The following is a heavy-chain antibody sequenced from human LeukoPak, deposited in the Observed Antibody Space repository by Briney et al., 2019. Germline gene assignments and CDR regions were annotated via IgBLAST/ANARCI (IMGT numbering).Heavy chain of an antibody. Sequence: SGGSLRLSCAASGFTFSSYVMSWVRQAPGKGLEWVSSLSGSGYSPYYADSVKGRFTISRDNFKNTLYLQMNSLRAEDTAVYYCAKWGRGRWLQSQFDYWGQGTLVTVSS. CDR2: LSGSGYSP. D-gene: IGHD5-24*01. CDR1: GFTFSSYV. CDR3: AKWGRGRWLQSQFDY. J-gene: IGHJ4*02. V-gene: IGHV3-23*01.